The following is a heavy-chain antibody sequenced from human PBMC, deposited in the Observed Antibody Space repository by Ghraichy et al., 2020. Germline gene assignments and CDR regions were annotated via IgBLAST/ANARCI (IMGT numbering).Heavy chain of an antibody. Sequence: GGSLRLSCAASGFTFSDYYMDWVRQAPGKGLDWVGRIKNKANTYTAEYAASVKGRFTISRDDSENSLFLQMNSLKTEDTAVYYCARLSRWDTFDIWGQGTMVTVSS. CDR1: GFTFSDYY. J-gene: IGHJ3*02. D-gene: IGHD4-23*01. V-gene: IGHV3-72*01. CDR3: ARLSRWDTFDI. CDR2: IKNKANTYTA.